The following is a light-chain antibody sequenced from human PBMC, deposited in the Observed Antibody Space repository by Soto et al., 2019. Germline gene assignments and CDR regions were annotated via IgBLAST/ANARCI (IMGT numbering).Light chain of an antibody. V-gene: IGKV3-11*01. CDR2: DAS. Sequence: EIELTQSPATLSFSPGERATLSCRASQSVSSYLAWYQQKPGQAPRLLIYDASNRATGIPARFSGSGSGTDFTLTISSLEPEDFAVYYCQQRSNWLSITFGQGTRLEIK. J-gene: IGKJ5*01. CDR1: QSVSSY. CDR3: QQRSNWLSIT.